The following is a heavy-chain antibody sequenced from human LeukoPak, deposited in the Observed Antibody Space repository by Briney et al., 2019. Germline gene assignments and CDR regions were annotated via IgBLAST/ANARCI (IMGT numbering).Heavy chain of an antibody. D-gene: IGHD6-13*01. V-gene: IGHV3-23*01. CDR2: ISGSGGST. Sequence: GGSLRLSCAASGFTFSNYAMSWVRQAPGKGLEWVSAISGSGGSTYYADSVKGRFTISRDNSKNTMHLQMNSLRAEDTAVYYCAKEYSSTLPGVYYFDYWGQGTLVTVSS. J-gene: IGHJ4*02. CDR3: AKEYSSTLPGVYYFDY. CDR1: GFTFSNYA.